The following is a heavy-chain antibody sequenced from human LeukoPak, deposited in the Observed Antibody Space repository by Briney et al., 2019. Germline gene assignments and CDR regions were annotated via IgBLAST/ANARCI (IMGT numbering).Heavy chain of an antibody. Sequence: ASVKVSCKASGYTSTSYGISWVRQAPGQGLEWMGWISAYNGNTNYAQKLQGRVTMTTDTSTSTAYMELRSLRSDDTAVYYCARDRYCSGGSCYSFLFDYWGQGTLVTVSS. J-gene: IGHJ4*02. V-gene: IGHV1-18*01. D-gene: IGHD2-15*01. CDR2: ISAYNGNT. CDR1: GYTSTSYG. CDR3: ARDRYCSGGSCYSFLFDY.